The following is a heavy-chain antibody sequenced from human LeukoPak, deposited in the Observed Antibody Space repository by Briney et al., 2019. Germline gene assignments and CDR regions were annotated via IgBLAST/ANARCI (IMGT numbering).Heavy chain of an antibody. CDR2: ISGSDGST. J-gene: IGHJ5*02. CDR1: GFTFDDYA. D-gene: IGHD2-15*01. CDR3: AKARGFCSGGSCYNPFDP. Sequence: GGSLRLSCAASGFTFDDYAMHWVRQAPGKGLEWVSGISGSDGSTYYADSVKGRFTISRDYSKNTLYVQMNSLRAEDTAVYYCAKARGFCSGGSCYNPFDPWGQGTLVTVSS. V-gene: IGHV3-23*01.